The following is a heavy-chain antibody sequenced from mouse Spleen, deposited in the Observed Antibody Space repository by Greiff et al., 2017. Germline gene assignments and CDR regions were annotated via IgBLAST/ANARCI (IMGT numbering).Heavy chain of an antibody. D-gene: IGHD2-5*01. CDR2: INPSSGDT. Sequence: QVQLQQSGAELARPGASVKMSCKASGYTFTSYSMHWVKQRPGQGLEWIGYINPSSGDTKYNQKFKDKATLTADKSSSTAYMQLSSLTSEDSAIYCWAHSNPWYLDVWGAGTTVTVSS. CDR1: GYTFTSYS. V-gene: IGHV1-4*01. J-gene: IGHJ1*01. CDR3: AHSNPWYLDV.